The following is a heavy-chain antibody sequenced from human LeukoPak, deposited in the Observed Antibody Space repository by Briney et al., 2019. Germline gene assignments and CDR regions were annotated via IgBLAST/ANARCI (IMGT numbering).Heavy chain of an antibody. V-gene: IGHV1-24*01. J-gene: IGHJ3*02. D-gene: IGHD3-10*01. CDR1: GYTPTELS. CDR2: FDPEDGET. CDR3: ATTIQPILWSNRDAFDI. Sequence: ASLKVSCTVSGYTPTELSMHWVRHAPGKGLEWMGGFDPEDGETIYAQKFQGRVTMTEDTSTDTAYMELTSLRAEDTAVYYCATTIQPILWSNRDAFDIWGQGTMVTVSS.